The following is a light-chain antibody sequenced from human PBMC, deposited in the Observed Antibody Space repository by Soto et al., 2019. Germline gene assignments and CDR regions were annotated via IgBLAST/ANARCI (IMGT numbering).Light chain of an antibody. CDR1: SSDVGSYNL. Sequence: QSVLTQPASVSGSPGQSITISCTGTSSDVGSYNLASWYQQHPGKAPKLMIYEVSKRPSGVSNRFSGSKSGDTASLTISGLQAEDEADYYCCSYAGSSTFFGTGTKVTVL. J-gene: IGLJ1*01. CDR3: CSYAGSSTF. CDR2: EVS. V-gene: IGLV2-23*02.